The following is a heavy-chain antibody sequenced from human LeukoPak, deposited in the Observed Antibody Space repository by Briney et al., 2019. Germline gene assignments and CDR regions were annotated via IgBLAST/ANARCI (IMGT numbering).Heavy chain of an antibody. CDR2: ISGSGGST. Sequence: GGSLRLSCAASGFSFSTYAMTWVRQAPGKGLEWVSAISGSGGSTYYADSVKGRFTISRDNSKNTLYLQMNSLRAEDTAVYYCAKHLSNYYYYYYMDVGGKGTTVTVSS. J-gene: IGHJ6*03. CDR1: GFSFSTYA. V-gene: IGHV3-23*01. D-gene: IGHD4-11*01. CDR3: AKHLSNYYYYYYMDV.